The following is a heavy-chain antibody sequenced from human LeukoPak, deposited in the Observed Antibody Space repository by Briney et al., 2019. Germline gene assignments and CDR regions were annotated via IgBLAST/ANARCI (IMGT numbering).Heavy chain of an antibody. CDR3: AKALSGSYGSCFDY. Sequence: GGSLRLSCAASGFTFSSYGMHWVRQAPGNGLEWVAVISYDGSNKYYADSVKGRFTISRDNSKNTLYLQMNSLRAEDTAVYYCAKALSGSYGSCFDYWGQGTLVTVSS. CDR2: ISYDGSNK. V-gene: IGHV3-30*18. J-gene: IGHJ4*02. D-gene: IGHD1-26*01. CDR1: GFTFSSYG.